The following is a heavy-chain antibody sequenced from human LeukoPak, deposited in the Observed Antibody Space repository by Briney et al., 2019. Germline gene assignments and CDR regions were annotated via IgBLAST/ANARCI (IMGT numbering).Heavy chain of an antibody. Sequence: PSETLSLTCTVSGGSISSSSYYWGWIRQPPGKGLEWIGSIYYSGGTYYNPSLKSRVTISVDTSKNQFSLKLSSVTAADTAVYYCARHLPLRLGDRRFDPWGQGTLVTVSS. D-gene: IGHD3-16*01. CDR3: ARHLPLRLGDRRFDP. CDR1: GGSISSSSYY. V-gene: IGHV4-39*01. CDR2: IYYSGGT. J-gene: IGHJ5*02.